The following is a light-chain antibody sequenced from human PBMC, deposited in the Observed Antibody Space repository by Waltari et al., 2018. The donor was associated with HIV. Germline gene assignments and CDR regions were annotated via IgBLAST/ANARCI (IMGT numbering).Light chain of an antibody. CDR3: QQRNSWPVT. V-gene: IGKV3-11*01. CDR2: DVS. Sequence: VLTQSPATLSLSPGEGGNLSCRASQNINTYLAWYQVRPARPPRLLIYDVSNRASGVPDRFSGGGSGTDFFLTITSPEPEDSAIYFCQQRNSWPVTFGQGTRLEI. CDR1: QNINTY. J-gene: IGKJ5*01.